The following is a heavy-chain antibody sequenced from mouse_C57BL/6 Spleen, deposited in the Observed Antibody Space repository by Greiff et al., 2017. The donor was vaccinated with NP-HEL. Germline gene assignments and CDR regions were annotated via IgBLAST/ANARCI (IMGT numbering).Heavy chain of an antibody. V-gene: IGHV1-55*01. CDR2: IYPGSGST. J-gene: IGHJ4*01. Sequence: QVQLQQSGAELVKPGASVKMSCKASGYTFTSYWITWVKQRPGQGLEWIGDIYPGSGSTNYNEKFKSKATLTVDTSSSTAYMQLSSLTSEDSAVYYCARRGMTTGDYYAMDYWGQGTSVTVSS. D-gene: IGHD1-1*01. CDR3: ARRGMTTGDYYAMDY. CDR1: GYTFTSYW.